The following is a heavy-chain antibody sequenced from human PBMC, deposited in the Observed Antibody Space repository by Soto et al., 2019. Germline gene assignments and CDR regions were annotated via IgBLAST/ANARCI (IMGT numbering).Heavy chain of an antibody. V-gene: IGHV1-46*01. D-gene: IGHD5-12*01. CDR2: INPSGGST. Sequence: ASVKVSCKASGYTFTSYYMHWVRQAPGQGLEWMGIINPSGGSTSYARKFQGRVTMTRDTSTSTVYMELSSLRSEDTAVYYCARGYYSGYDWFPSYYYGMDVWGQGTTVTVSS. CDR1: GYTFTSYY. CDR3: ARGYYSGYDWFPSYYYGMDV. J-gene: IGHJ6*02.